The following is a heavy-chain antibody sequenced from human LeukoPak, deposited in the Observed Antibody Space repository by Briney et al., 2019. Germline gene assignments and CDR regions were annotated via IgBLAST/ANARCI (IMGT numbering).Heavy chain of an antibody. D-gene: IGHD6-19*01. CDR2: IIPIFGTA. J-gene: IGHJ4*02. CDR3: ASTSSGWYYFDY. CDR1: RGTFSSYA. Sequence: ASVKVSCKASRGTFSSYAISWVRQAPGQGLEWMGGIIPIFGTANYAQKFQGRVTITADESTSTAYMELSSLRSEDTAVYYCASTSSGWYYFDYWGQGTLVTVSS. V-gene: IGHV1-69*13.